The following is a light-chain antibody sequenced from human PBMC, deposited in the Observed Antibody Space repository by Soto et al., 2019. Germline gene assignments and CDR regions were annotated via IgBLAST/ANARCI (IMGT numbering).Light chain of an antibody. Sequence: QAVVTQEPSLTVSPGGTVTLTCGSSTGAVTSGHYPYWFQQKPGQAPRTLIFDTRNKHSWTPARFSGSLLGGKAALTLSGAQPEDEADYYCLLSYSGALLVFGGGTKLTVL. CDR1: TGAVTSGHY. V-gene: IGLV7-46*01. J-gene: IGLJ2*01. CDR2: DTR. CDR3: LLSYSGALLV.